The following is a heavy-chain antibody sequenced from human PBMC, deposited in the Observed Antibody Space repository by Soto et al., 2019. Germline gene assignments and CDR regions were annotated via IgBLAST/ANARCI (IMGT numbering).Heavy chain of an antibody. V-gene: IGHV4-38-2*01. CDR3: ARARIVVAGTIVDY. CDR1: GYSLTSGYY. J-gene: IGHJ4*02. CDR2: IYHSGDT. Sequence: SETLSLTCAVSGYSLTSGYYCGWIRQPPGKGLEWIGSIYHSGDTYYNPSLKSRVTISVDTSKNHFSLKLTSVTAADTAVYYCARARIVVAGTIVDYWGQGTLVTVSS. D-gene: IGHD6-19*01.